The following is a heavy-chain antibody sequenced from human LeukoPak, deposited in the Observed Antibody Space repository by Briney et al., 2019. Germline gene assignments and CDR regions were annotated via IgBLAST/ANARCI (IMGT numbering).Heavy chain of an antibody. Sequence: GESLKISCKGSGYSFTSYWIGWVRQMPGKGLEWMGIIYPGDSDTRYSPSFQGQVTISADKSISTAYLQWSSLKASDTAMYYCARRGGFTCSSTSCYTNWFDPWGQGTLVTVSS. V-gene: IGHV5-51*01. CDR3: ARRGGFTCSSTSCYTNWFDP. D-gene: IGHD2-2*01. CDR2: IYPGDSDT. CDR1: GYSFTSYW. J-gene: IGHJ5*02.